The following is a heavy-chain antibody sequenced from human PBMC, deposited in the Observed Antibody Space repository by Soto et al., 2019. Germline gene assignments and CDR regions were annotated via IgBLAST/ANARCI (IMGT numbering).Heavy chain of an antibody. CDR2: IWYDGSNK. CDR3: ARDRSGYSGYDCLDP. D-gene: IGHD5-12*01. CDR1: GFTFSSYG. V-gene: IGHV3-33*01. Sequence: QLGGSLRLSCAASGFTFSSYGMHWVRQAPGKGLEWVAVIWYDGSNKYYADSVKGRFTISRDNSKNTLYLQMNSLRAEDTAVYYCARDRSGYSGYDCLDPWGQGTLVTVSS. J-gene: IGHJ5*02.